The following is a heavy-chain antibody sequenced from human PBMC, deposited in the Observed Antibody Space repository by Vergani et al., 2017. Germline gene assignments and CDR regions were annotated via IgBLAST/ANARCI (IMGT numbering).Heavy chain of an antibody. CDR3: AKLLGYCSSTSCSTPFDT. D-gene: IGHD2-2*01. CDR2: INTRGLTT. CDR1: KFTFSSYG. V-gene: IGHV3-23*03. J-gene: IGHJ4*02. Sequence: EAQLLESGGGLVQPGGSLRLSCAASKFTFSSYGMGWVRQAPGKGLEWVSIINTRGLTTNYADSVRGRFTFSRDNSGNTLHLQMDNLRVDDTAVYFCAKLLGYCSSTSCSTPFDTWGQGTLVTVST.